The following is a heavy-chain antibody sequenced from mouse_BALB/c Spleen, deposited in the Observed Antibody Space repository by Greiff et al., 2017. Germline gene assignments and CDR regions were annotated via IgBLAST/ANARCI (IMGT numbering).Heavy chain of an antibody. CDR2: ISSGSSTI. Sequence: EVKLMESGGGLVQPGGSRKLSCAASGFTFSSFGMHWVRQAPEKGLEWVAYISSGSSTIYYADTVKGRFTISRDNPKNTLFLQMTSLRSEDTAMYYCATNYYGNFNWYFDVWGAGTTVTVSS. V-gene: IGHV5-17*02. CDR3: ATNYYGNFNWYFDV. J-gene: IGHJ1*01. CDR1: GFTFSSFG. D-gene: IGHD2-1*01.